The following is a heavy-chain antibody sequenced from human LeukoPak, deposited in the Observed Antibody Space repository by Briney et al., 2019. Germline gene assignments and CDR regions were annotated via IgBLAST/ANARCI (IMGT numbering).Heavy chain of an antibody. CDR2: IKEDGSEE. CDR1: GFTFSNHW. CDR3: ARDFYPGIDY. V-gene: IGHV3-7*01. Sequence: GGSLRLSCVVSGFTFSNHWMTWVRQAPGKGLEWVANIKEDGSEENYVDSVKGRFSISRDNAKKSLYLQMTSPRAEDTAVYYCARDFYPGIDYWGQGTLVTVSS. J-gene: IGHJ4*02. D-gene: IGHD3-10*01.